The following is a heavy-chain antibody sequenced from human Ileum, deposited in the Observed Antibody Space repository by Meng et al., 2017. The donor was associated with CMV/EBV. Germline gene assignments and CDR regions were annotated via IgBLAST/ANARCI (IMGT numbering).Heavy chain of an antibody. V-gene: IGHV3-23*01. CDR3: ATYDFWSGYCGY. D-gene: IGHD3-3*01. J-gene: IGHJ4*02. Sequence: GGSLRLSCAASRFTFSAYGMSWVRQTPGKGLEWVSTISGSGGSTYYADSVEGRFTISRDNSKNTLYLQMNSLRAEDTAVYYCATYDFWSGYCGYWGQGTLVTVSS. CDR2: ISGSGGST. CDR1: RFTFSAYG.